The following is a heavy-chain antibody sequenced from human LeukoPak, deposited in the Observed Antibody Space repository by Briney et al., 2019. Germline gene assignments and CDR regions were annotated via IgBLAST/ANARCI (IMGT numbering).Heavy chain of an antibody. CDR3: RAAADLNDY. D-gene: IGHD6-13*01. V-gene: IGHV3-73*01. CDR2: IRSKADSYTT. J-gene: IGHJ4*02. Sequence: PGGSLKLSCAASGFTFSGSAMHWVRQASGKGLEWLGRIRSKADSYTTAYAASVKGRFIVSRDDSKNTAYLQMNSLKTEDTAVYYCRAAADLNDYWGQGTLVTVSP. CDR1: GFTFSGSA.